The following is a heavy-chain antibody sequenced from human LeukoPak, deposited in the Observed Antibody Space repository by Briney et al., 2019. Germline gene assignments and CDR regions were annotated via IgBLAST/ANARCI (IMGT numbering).Heavy chain of an antibody. D-gene: IGHD1-1*01. CDR2: ISSSSSNI. Sequence: SGGSLRLSCAASGFTFSSYSMNWVRQAPGKGLEWVSSISSSSSNIYYADSVEGRFTISRDNAKNSLYLQMNSLRAEDTAVYYCARGLRDTTGVDYWGQGTLVTVSS. CDR3: ARGLRDTTGVDY. CDR1: GFTFSSYS. V-gene: IGHV3-21*01. J-gene: IGHJ4*02.